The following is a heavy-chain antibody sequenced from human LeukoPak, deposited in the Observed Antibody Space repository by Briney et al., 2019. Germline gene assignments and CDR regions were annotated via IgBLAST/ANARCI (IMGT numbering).Heavy chain of an antibody. J-gene: IGHJ3*02. V-gene: IGHV5-51*01. CDR1: GYSFTSYW. Sequence: GESLKISCKGSGYSFTSYWIGWVRQLPGKGLEWMGIIYPGDADSRYSPSFQGQVSISADTSITTAYLQWSSLEASDTAMYYCASGGTHAFDIWGQGTMVTVSS. D-gene: IGHD1-7*01. CDR2: IYPGDADS. CDR3: ASGGTHAFDI.